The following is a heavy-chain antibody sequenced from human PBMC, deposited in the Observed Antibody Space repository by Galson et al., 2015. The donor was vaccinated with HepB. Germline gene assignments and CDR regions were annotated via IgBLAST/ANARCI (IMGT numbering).Heavy chain of an antibody. CDR3: ARDQSGGGIVVPAAIYWYFDL. V-gene: IGHV3-30-3*01. CDR1: GFTFSSYA. CDR2: ISYDGSNK. D-gene: IGHD2-2*02. Sequence: SLRLSCAASGFTFSSYAMHWVRQAPGKGLEWVAVISYDGSNKYYADSVKGRFTISRDNSKNTLYLQMNSLRAEDTAVYYCARDQSGGGIVVPAAIYWYFDLWGRGTLVTVSS. J-gene: IGHJ2*01.